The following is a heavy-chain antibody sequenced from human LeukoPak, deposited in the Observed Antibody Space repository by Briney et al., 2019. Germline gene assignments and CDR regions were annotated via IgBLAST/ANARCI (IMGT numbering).Heavy chain of an antibody. CDR2: IRSKAYGGTT. J-gene: IGHJ5*02. V-gene: IGHV3-49*03. D-gene: IGHD2-21*02. CDR1: GFTFGDYA. Sequence: GRSLRLSCTASGFTFGDYAMSWFRQAPGKGLEWVGFIRSKAYGGTTEYAASVKGRFTISRDDSKSIAYLQMNSLKTEDTAVYYCTRDPYCGGDCYLGNWFDPWGQGTLVTVSS. CDR3: TRDPYCGGDCYLGNWFDP.